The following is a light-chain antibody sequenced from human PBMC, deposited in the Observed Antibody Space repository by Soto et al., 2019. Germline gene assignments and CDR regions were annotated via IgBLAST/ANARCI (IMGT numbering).Light chain of an antibody. CDR3: QQHFTTPYT. CDR2: GAS. V-gene: IGKV3-15*01. Sequence: EIVMTQSPATLSVSPGERATLSCRASQSVSTNLAWYQQKAGQAPRLLIYGASTRATGIPGRFSGSGSGTEFTLTISSLQSEDVAVYYCQQHFTTPYTFGQGTKLEIK. CDR1: QSVSTN. J-gene: IGKJ2*01.